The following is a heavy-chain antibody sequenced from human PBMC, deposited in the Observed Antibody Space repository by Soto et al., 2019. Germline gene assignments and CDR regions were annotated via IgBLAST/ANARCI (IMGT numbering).Heavy chain of an antibody. CDR2: IWDDGSNK. Sequence: QVQLVESGGGVVQPGRSLRLSCAASGFTFSSYGMHWVRQAPGKGLEWVAVIWDDGSNKYYADSVKGRFTISRDTSKNTLYLQMNSLRAEDTAVYYCARDFSSGYYDAFDIWGQGTMVTVSS. CDR3: ARDFSSGYYDAFDI. V-gene: IGHV3-33*01. J-gene: IGHJ3*02. CDR1: GFTFSSYG. D-gene: IGHD3-22*01.